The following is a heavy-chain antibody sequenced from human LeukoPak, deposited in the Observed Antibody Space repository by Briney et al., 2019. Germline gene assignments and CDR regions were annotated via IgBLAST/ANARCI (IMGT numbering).Heavy chain of an antibody. CDR1: GFIFNDYA. Sequence: GRSLRLSCAASGFIFNDYAMYWVRQAPGKGLEWVSGISWNSGSIGYADSVKGRFTISRDNAKNSLYLQMNSLRAEDTAVYYCARGATRLRYYFDYWGQGTLVTVSS. D-gene: IGHD1-26*01. CDR3: ARGATRLRYYFDY. CDR2: ISWNSGSI. V-gene: IGHV3-9*01. J-gene: IGHJ4*02.